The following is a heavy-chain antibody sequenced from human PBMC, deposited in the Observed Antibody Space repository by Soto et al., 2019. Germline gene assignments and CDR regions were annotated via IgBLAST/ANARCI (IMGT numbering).Heavy chain of an antibody. CDR2: IIPIFGTA. V-gene: IGHV1-69*13. D-gene: IGHD1-26*01. Sequence: SVKVSCKASGGTFSSYAISWVRQAPGQGLDWMGGIIPIFGTANYAQKFQGRATITADESTSTAYMELSSLRSEDTAVYYCARDEIIVGAGYYYYYGMDVWGQGTTVTVSS. CDR1: GGTFSSYA. J-gene: IGHJ6*02. CDR3: ARDEIIVGAGYYYYYGMDV.